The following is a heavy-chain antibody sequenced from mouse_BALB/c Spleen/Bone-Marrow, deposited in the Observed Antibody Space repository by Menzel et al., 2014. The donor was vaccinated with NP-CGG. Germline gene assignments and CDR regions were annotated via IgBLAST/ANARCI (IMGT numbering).Heavy chain of an antibody. Sequence: EVQLQQSGGGLVQPGGSLKLSCAASGFDFSRYWMSWVRQAPGKGLERIGEINPDSSTINYTPSLKDKFIISRDNAKNTLYLQMSKVRSEDTALYYCARLYDYGRFAYWGQGTLVTVSA. V-gene: IGHV4-1*02. CDR1: GFDFSRYW. CDR2: INPDSSTI. J-gene: IGHJ3*01. D-gene: IGHD1-1*01. CDR3: ARLYDYGRFAY.